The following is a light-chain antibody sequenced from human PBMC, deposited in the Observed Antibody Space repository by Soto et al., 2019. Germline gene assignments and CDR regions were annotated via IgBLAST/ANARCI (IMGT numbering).Light chain of an antibody. CDR1: HIGSKS. J-gene: IGLJ3*02. CDR2: YAS. Sequence: SYVLTQPPSVSVAPGKTARITCGGNHIGSKSVHWYQQRPRQAPVLVIYYASDRPSGIPERFSGSNSGNTATLTISRVEAGDEADYYCQVWDTSSDPSWVFGGGPALTVL. CDR3: QVWDTSSDPSWV. V-gene: IGLV3-21*04.